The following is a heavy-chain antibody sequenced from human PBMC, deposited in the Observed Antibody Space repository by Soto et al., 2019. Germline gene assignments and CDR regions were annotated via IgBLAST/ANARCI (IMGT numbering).Heavy chain of an antibody. CDR1: GFLFSSYW. CDR2: INSDGSTT. CDR3: ARGRPFDY. J-gene: IGHJ4*02. V-gene: IGHV3-74*01. Sequence: EVQLVESGGGLVQPGGSLRLSCAASGFLFSSYWMHWVRQAPGRGLVWVSRINSDGSTTDYADSVMGRFTISRDNAKNTLFLQMNSLRAEDTAVYFCARGRPFDYWGQGTLVTVSS.